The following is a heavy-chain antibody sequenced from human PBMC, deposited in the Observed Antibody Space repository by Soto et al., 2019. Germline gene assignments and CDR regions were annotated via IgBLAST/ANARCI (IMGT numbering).Heavy chain of an antibody. CDR2: IYYSGST. CDR3: ARERPDGARLDP. J-gene: IGHJ5*02. Sequence: SETLSLTCTVSVGSISSGDYYWSWIRQPPGKGLEWIGYIYYSGSTYYSPSLKSRVTISVDTSKNQFSLKLSSVTAADTAVYYCARERPDGARLDPWGQGTLVTV. D-gene: IGHD6-6*01. V-gene: IGHV4-30-4*01. CDR1: VGSISSGDYY.